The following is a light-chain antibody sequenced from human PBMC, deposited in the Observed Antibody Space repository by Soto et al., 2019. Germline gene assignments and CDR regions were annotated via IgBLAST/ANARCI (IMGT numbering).Light chain of an antibody. CDR2: AAS. CDR1: QGISNY. Sequence: DIQMTQSPSSLSASVGDRVTITCRASQGISNYLAWYQQKPGKVPKLLIYAASTLQSGVPSRFSGSGSGSDFTPTISSLQPEDVATYYCQKYNSAPITSGQGTRLEIK. CDR3: QKYNSAPIT. V-gene: IGKV1-27*01. J-gene: IGKJ5*01.